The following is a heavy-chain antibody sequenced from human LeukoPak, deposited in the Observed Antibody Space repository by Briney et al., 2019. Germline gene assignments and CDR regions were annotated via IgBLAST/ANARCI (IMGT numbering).Heavy chain of an antibody. D-gene: IGHD3-9*01. CDR1: GYTFTTYA. CDR2: INTNTGNP. V-gene: IGHV7-4-1*02. J-gene: IGHJ5*02. CDR3: ARIPEPSYYDILTGPSNWFDP. Sequence: ASVKVSCKAPGYTFTTYAMNWVRQAPGQGLEWMGWINTNTGNPTYAQGFTGRFVFSLDTSVSTAYLQISSLKAEDTAVYYCARIPEPSYYDILTGPSNWFDPWGQGTLVTVSS.